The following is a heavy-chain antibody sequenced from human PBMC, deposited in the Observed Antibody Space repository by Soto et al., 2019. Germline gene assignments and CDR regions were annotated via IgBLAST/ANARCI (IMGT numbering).Heavy chain of an antibody. Sequence: EVQVVESGGGLVQPGGSLRLSCAASGFTFRSYAMHWVRQAPGKGLEYVSTISRNGGSTYYANSVKGRFTISRDNSKNPLYLQMGSLRAEDMAVYYCAREGGCYYFDYWGQGTLVTVSS. D-gene: IGHD1-26*01. CDR1: GFTFRSYA. CDR2: ISRNGGST. CDR3: AREGGCYYFDY. V-gene: IGHV3-64*01. J-gene: IGHJ4*02.